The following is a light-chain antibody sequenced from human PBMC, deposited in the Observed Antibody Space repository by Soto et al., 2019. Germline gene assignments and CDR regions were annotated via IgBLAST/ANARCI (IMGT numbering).Light chain of an antibody. CDR3: SSYTDTYTVL. J-gene: IGLJ2*01. Sequence: QSALTQPASVSGSPGQSITISCTGASSDVGGYNYVSWYQQHPDRAPKLIIYEVSNRPSGVSIRFSGSKSANTASLTISGLQAEDEADYYCSSYTDTYTVLFGGGTQLTVL. CDR2: EVS. CDR1: SSDVGGYNY. V-gene: IGLV2-14*03.